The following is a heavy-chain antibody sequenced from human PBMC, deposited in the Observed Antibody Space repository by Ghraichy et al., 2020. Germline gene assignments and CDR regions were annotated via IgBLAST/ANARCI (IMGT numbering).Heavy chain of an antibody. J-gene: IGHJ4*02. CDR2: VYYTGST. D-gene: IGHD3-16*01. Sequence: SETLSLTCTVSGGSISSYYWSWIRQPPGKGLEWIGFVYYTGSTNYNPSLKSRVTISVDTSENQFSLKLNSVTAADTAVYYCARFAPMGKYYFDYWGQGTLVTVSS. V-gene: IGHV4-59*01. CDR3: ARFAPMGKYYFDY. CDR1: GGSISSYY.